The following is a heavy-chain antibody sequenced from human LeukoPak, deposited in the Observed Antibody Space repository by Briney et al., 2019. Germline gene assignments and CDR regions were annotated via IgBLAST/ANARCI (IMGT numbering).Heavy chain of an antibody. V-gene: IGHV1-46*01. J-gene: IGHJ4*02. D-gene: IGHD2-2*01. CDR2: INPSGGST. CDR3: ARSRDGYYFDY. Sequence: ASVKVSCKASGYTFTDAYIHWVRQAPGQGLEWMGIINPSGGSTSYAQKFQGRVTMTRDTSTSTVYMELSSLRSEDTAVYYCARSRDGYYFDYWGRGTLVTVSS. CDR1: GYTFTDAY.